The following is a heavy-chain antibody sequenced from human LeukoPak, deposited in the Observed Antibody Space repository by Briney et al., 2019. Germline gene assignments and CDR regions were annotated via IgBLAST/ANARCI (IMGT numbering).Heavy chain of an antibody. J-gene: IGHJ3*01. CDR2: ISSNGDNT. D-gene: IGHD2-15*01. CDR1: GFPFNTYA. Sequence: GGSLRLSCSASGFPFNTYAIHWVRQAPGKGLEYVAGISSNGDNTDFADSAKGRFTISRDNSKSTLFLQTNSLRAEDTAVYFCTRDSALLGVAFDLWGQGTVVTVSS. CDR3: TRDSALLGVAFDL. V-gene: IGHV3-64D*06.